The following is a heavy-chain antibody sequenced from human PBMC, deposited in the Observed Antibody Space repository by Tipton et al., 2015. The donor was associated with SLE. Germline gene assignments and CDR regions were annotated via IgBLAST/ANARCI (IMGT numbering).Heavy chain of an antibody. J-gene: IGHJ4*02. D-gene: IGHD6-13*01. CDR1: GFTFSSYW. V-gene: IGHV3-7*01. CDR3: ARPIAAAGWYFDY. Sequence: SLRLSCAASGFTFSSYWMSWVRQAPGKGLEWVANIKQDGSEKYYVDSVKGRFTISRDNAKNTLYLQMNSLRAEDTAVYYCARPIAAAGWYFDYWGQGTLVTVSS. CDR2: IKQDGSEK.